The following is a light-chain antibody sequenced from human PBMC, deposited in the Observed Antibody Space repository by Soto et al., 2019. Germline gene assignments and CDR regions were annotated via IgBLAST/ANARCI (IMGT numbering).Light chain of an antibody. CDR3: QQSYSNPLT. CDR1: QSISSY. CDR2: GAS. V-gene: IGKV1-39*01. J-gene: IGKJ4*01. Sequence: DIQMTQSPSSLSASVGDRVTITCRASQSISSYLIWYQHKPGEAPKLLIYGASSLYSGVPSRFSVSGSGTEFTLTINSLQPEDLATYYCQQSYSNPLTFGGGTKVEIK.